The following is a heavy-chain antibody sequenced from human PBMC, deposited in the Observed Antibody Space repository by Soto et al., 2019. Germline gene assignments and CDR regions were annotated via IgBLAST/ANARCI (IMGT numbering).Heavy chain of an antibody. V-gene: IGHV4-38-2*02. J-gene: IGHJ4*02. CDR3: ARDAGTYRYYFDY. CDR1: GYSIRDGYF. CDR2: IYHSGNT. Sequence: SETLSLTCAVSGYSIRDGYFWAFIRQPPGEGLEWMGTIYHSGNTFYNPSLRGRVTMSLDTSNNHYSLSLRSLTAADTAVYYCARDAGTYRYYFDYWGQGTLVTVSS.